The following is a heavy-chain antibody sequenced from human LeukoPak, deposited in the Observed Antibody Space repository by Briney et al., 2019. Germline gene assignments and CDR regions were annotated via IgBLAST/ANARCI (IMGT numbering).Heavy chain of an antibody. J-gene: IGHJ4*02. CDR1: GFTFSDYY. V-gene: IGHV3-7*01. CDR3: ARYDFWSGYAFDY. Sequence: GGSLRLSCAASGFTFSDYYMSWIRQAPGKGLEWVANIKQDGSEKYYVDSVKGRFTISRDNAKNSLYLQMNSLRAEDTAVYYCARYDFWSGYAFDYWGQGTLVTVSS. D-gene: IGHD3-3*01. CDR2: IKQDGSEK.